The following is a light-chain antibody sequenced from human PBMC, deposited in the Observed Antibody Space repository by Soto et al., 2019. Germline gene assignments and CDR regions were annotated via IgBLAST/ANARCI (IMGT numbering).Light chain of an antibody. CDR2: GDN. J-gene: IGLJ2*01. V-gene: IGLV1-40*01. CDR3: QSYDSSLSGSV. Sequence: QSVLTQQPSVSGAPGQRVTISCTGSSSNIGAGYDVHWYQQLPGTAPKLLIYGDNFRPSGVPDRFSVSKSGSSASLAITGLQAEDEADYYCQSYDSSLSGSVFGGGTKLTVL. CDR1: SSNIGAGYD.